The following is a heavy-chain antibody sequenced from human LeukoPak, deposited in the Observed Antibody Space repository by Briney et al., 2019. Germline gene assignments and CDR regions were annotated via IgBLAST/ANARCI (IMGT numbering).Heavy chain of an antibody. CDR3: ARRPYCSGGSCYSAYYFDY. J-gene: IGHJ4*02. Sequence: SETLSLTCAVSGYSISSAYNWDWIRQPPGKGLEWIGSIYHSGSTYYNPSLKSRVTISVDTSKNQFSLKLYFVTAADTAAYYCARRPYCSGGSCYSAYYFDYWGQGTLVTVSS. V-gene: IGHV4-38-2*01. CDR1: GYSISSAYN. CDR2: IYHSGST. D-gene: IGHD2-15*01.